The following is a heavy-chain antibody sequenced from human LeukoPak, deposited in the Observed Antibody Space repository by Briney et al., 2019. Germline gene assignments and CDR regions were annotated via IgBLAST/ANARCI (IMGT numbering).Heavy chain of an antibody. CDR1: GFTFSTYA. V-gene: IGHV3-30*04. Sequence: PGRSLRLSCTGSGFTFSTYAIYWVRQAPGKGLEWVAAISFDGSDKYYSDSVKGRFTISRDNSKNTLYLQMNSLRAEDTAVYYCAKSDTAMADYWGQGTLVTVSS. D-gene: IGHD5-18*01. CDR3: AKSDTAMADY. J-gene: IGHJ4*02. CDR2: ISFDGSDK.